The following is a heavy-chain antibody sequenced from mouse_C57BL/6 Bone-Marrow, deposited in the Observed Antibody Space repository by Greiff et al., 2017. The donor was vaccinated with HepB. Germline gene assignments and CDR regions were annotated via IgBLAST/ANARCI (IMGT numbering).Heavy chain of an antibody. CDR2: IWSGGST. J-gene: IGHJ2*01. V-gene: IGHV2-2*01. CDR3: ARSYYGSSSWYFDY. Sequence: VKLMESGPGLVQPSQSLSITCTVSGFSLTSYGVHWVRQSPGKGLEWLGVIWSGGSTDYNAAFISRLSISKDNSKSQVFFKMNSLQADDTAIYYCARSYYGSSSWYFDYWGQGTTLTVSS. CDR1: GFSLTSYG. D-gene: IGHD1-1*01.